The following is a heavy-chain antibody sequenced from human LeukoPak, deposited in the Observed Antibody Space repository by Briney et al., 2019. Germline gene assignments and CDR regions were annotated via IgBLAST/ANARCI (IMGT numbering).Heavy chain of an antibody. CDR3: ARSSARWYYYGSGSYGPYGMDV. CDR2: ISYGGSDK. D-gene: IGHD3-10*01. V-gene: IGHV3-30*03. Sequence: GGSLRLSCAASGFTFSSYGMHWVRQAPGKGLEWVAVISYGGSDKYYADSVKGRFTISRDNSKNTLYLQMNSLRSEDTAVYYCARSSARWYYYGSGSYGPYGMDVWGQGTTVTVSS. CDR1: GFTFSSYG. J-gene: IGHJ6*02.